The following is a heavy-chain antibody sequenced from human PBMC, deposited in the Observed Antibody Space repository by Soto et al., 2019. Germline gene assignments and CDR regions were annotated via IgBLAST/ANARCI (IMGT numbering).Heavy chain of an antibody. J-gene: IGHJ6*01. D-gene: IGHD3-3*01. Sequence: EVQLVESGGGLVKRVGSLRLSCAASGFTFNNTWMNWVRQAPGKGLEWVGRIKSESDGGTIDYAAGVQDRLTISRYDSRATLYLQMNSLKPEDTAVYYCTTVTYYAFWSTYYYYAMDVWGQGTTVTVSS. CDR1: GFTFNNTW. CDR2: IKSESDGGTI. V-gene: IGHV3-15*07. CDR3: TTVTYYAFWSTYYYYAMDV.